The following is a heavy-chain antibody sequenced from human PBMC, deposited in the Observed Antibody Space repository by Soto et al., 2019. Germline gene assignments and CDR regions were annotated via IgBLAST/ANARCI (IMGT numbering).Heavy chain of an antibody. J-gene: IGHJ4*02. CDR3: ARDITGTNY. CDR1: GFTFSSYS. Sequence: EVQLVESGGGLLKPGGSLRLSCAASGFTFSSYSMNWVRQAPGKGLEWVSSISSSSSYIYYTDSVKGRFTISRDNAKNSLYLQMNSLRAEDTAVYYCARDITGTNYWGQGTLVTVSS. D-gene: IGHD1-7*01. CDR2: ISSSSSYI. V-gene: IGHV3-21*01.